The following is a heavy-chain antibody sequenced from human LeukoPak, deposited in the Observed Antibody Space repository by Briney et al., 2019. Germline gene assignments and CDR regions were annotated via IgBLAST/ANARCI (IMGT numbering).Heavy chain of an antibody. CDR3: ARELILTGYSAFDY. Sequence: GSLRLSCAASGFTLSNYGMHWVRQAPGKGLEGVAVMSYVGGNQDYADSVKGRFTISRDNSKNTLYLEMNSLRVEDTAVYYCARELILTGYSAFDYWGQGTLVTVSS. D-gene: IGHD3-9*01. J-gene: IGHJ4*02. CDR1: GFTLSNYG. V-gene: IGHV3-30*19. CDR2: MSYVGGNQ.